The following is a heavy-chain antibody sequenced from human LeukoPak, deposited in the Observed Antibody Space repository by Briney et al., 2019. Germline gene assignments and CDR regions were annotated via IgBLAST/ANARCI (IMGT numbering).Heavy chain of an antibody. V-gene: IGHV3-21*01. CDR2: IYSDNT. D-gene: IGHD3-10*02. CDR1: GFTFSSYW. Sequence: PGGSLRLSWAASGFTFSSYWMSWVRQAPGKGLEWVSFIYSDNTHYSDSVKGRFTISRDNAKNSLYLQMNSLRAEDTAVYYCAELGITMIGGVWGKGTTVTISS. J-gene: IGHJ6*04. CDR3: AELGITMIGGV.